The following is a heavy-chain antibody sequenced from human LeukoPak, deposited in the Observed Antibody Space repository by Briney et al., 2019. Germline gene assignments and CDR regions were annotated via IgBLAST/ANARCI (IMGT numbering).Heavy chain of an antibody. CDR1: GFSFSDSY. V-gene: IGHV3-11*01. CDR3: DV. CDR2: ISSGETTT. J-gene: IGHJ6*02. Sequence: GGSLRLSCAASGFSFSDSYMTWIRQAPGKGLECVAYISSGETTTWYADSVKGRFTISRDNAKKSLYLQMNNLSAEDTAIYRMDVWGQGTTVTISS.